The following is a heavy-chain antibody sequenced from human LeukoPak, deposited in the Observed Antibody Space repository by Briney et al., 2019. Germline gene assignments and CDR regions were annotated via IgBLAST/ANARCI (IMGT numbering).Heavy chain of an antibody. J-gene: IGHJ3*01. V-gene: IGHV6-1*01. CDR2: IYYRSTWYS. CDR1: GDSVSRKSAG. CDR3: ARGGLVRGSIDSLIAFDF. D-gene: IGHD3-10*01. Sequence: SQTLSLTCAISGDSVSRKSAGWNWIRQSPSRGLEWRGRIYYRSTWYSDFLTSRITISPDTYKNQFSLHLDSVTPEDTAVYCCARGGLVRGSIDSLIAFDFWGQGTVVTVSS.